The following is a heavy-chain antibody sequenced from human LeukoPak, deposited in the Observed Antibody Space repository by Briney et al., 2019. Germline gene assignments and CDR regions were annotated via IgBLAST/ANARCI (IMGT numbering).Heavy chain of an antibody. CDR1: GFTFSDYY. D-gene: IGHD7-27*01. Sequence: GGSLRLSCAASGFTFSDYYMSWIRQAPGKGLEWVSYISSSGSTIYYAVSVKGRFTISRDNANNSLFLQMNSLRVEDTAVYYCARGGLTGDFAYYYYYMDVWGKGTTVTVSS. V-gene: IGHV3-11*04. CDR3: ARGGLTGDFAYYYYYMDV. J-gene: IGHJ6*03. CDR2: ISSSGSTI.